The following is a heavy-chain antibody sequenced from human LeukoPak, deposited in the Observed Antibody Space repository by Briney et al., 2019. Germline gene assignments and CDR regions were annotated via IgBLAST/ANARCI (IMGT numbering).Heavy chain of an antibody. Sequence: SETLSLTCTVSGGSISSYYWSWIRQPPGKGLEWIGYIYYSGSTYYNPSLKSRVTISVDTSKNQFSLKLSSVTAADTAVYYCAVYDSSGFDYWGQGTLVTVSS. V-gene: IGHV4-59*06. CDR1: GGSISSYY. CDR3: AVYDSSGFDY. D-gene: IGHD3-22*01. J-gene: IGHJ4*02. CDR2: IYYSGST.